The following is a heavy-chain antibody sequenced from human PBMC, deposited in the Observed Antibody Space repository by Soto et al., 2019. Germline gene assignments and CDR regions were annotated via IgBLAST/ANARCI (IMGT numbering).Heavy chain of an antibody. V-gene: IGHV1-69*01. CDR1: GGTFSSYS. CDR2: IIPIFGTA. CDR3: AIEYSSSPPYYPIGY. Sequence: QVQLVQSGAEVKKPGSSVKVSCKASGGTFSSYSISWVRQAPGQGLEWMGGIIPIFGTANYAQKFQGRVTITEEEYTSTAYMELSSLRSEATAVYYCAIEYSSSPPYYPIGYWGQGTLVTVSS. J-gene: IGHJ4*02. D-gene: IGHD3-22*01.